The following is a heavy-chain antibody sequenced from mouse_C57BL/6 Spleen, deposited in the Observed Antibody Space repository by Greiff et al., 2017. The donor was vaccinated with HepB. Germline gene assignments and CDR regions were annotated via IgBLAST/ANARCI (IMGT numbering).Heavy chain of an antibody. J-gene: IGHJ4*01. CDR1: GFNTKDYY. V-gene: IGHV14-1*01. D-gene: IGHD1-1*01. CDR3: TTYYYGSDYYAMDY. CDR2: IDPEDGDT. Sequence: VHVKQSGAELVRPGASVKLSCTASGFNTKDYYMHWVKQRPEQGLEWIGRIDPEDGDTEYAPKFQGKATMTADTSSNTAYLQLSSLTSEDTAVYYCTTYYYGSDYYAMDYWGQGTSVTVSS.